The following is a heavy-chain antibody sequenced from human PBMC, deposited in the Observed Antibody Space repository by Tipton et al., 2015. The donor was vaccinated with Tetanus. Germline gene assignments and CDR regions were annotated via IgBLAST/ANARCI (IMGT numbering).Heavy chain of an antibody. J-gene: IGHJ2*01. Sequence: GLVKPSETLSLTCAVYYDSFYGYYWSWIRQPPGKGLEWIGEISHSENTNYNPSLQSRVTISVDTPKNQFSLKLTSLTVADTAVYYCARGGSYSYGPRGFDLWGRGTLVTVSS. CDR1: YDSFYGYY. CDR2: ISHSENT. CDR3: ARGGSYSYGPRGFDL. D-gene: IGHD5-18*01. V-gene: IGHV4-34*01.